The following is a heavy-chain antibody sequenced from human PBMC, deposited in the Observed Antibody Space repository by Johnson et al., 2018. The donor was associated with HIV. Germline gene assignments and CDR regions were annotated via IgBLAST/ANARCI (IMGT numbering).Heavy chain of an antibody. CDR1: GFTFSSYA. CDR2: ISYDGSNK. J-gene: IGHJ3*02. D-gene: IGHD3-10*01. CDR3: ARGSYYHYGDAFDI. V-gene: IGHV3-30*04. Sequence: QVQLVESGGGVVQPGRSLRLSCAASGFTFSSYAMHWVRQAPGKGLEWVAVISYDGSNKYYADSVKGRFTISRDNAKNSLYLQMNSLRAEDTAWYYCARGSYYHYGDAFDIWGQGTMVTVSS.